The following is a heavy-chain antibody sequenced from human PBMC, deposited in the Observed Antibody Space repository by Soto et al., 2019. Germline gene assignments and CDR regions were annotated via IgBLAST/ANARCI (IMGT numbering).Heavy chain of an antibody. CDR3: ARLDHYYYGMDV. J-gene: IGHJ6*02. CDR1: GGSFSGYY. Sequence: PSETLSLTCAVYGGSFSGYYWSWIRQPPGKGLEWIEEINHSGSTNYNPSLKSRVTISVDTSKDQFSLKLSSVTAADTAVYYCARLDHYYYGMDVWGQGTTVTVSS. D-gene: IGHD1-1*01. V-gene: IGHV4-34*01. CDR2: INHSGST.